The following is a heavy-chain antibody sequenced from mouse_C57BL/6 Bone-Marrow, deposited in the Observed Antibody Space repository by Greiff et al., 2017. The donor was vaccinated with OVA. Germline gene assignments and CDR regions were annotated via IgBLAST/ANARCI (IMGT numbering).Heavy chain of an antibody. V-gene: IGHV3-6*01. CDR3: ARDYDWYFDV. Sequence: VQLQQSGPGLVKPSQSLSLTCSVTGYSITSGYYWNWIRQFPGNKLEWMGYISYDGSNNYNPSLKNRISITRDTSKNQFFLKLNSVTTEDTATYYCARDYDWYFDVWGTGTTVTVSS. J-gene: IGHJ1*03. D-gene: IGHD2-12*01. CDR2: ISYDGSN. CDR1: GYSITSGYY.